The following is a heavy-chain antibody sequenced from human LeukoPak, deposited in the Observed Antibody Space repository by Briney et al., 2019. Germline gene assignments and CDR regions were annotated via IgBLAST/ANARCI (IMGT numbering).Heavy chain of an antibody. V-gene: IGHV4-4*08. CDR3: AREGSSDFFDF. D-gene: IGHD3-22*01. J-gene: IGHJ4*02. CDR1: GGSISSHY. CDR2: IHTSGST. Sequence: SETLSLTCTVPGGSISSHYWSWIRQPPGMRLEWIGYIHTSGSTNYNPSLKSRVTKSVDTSKNQFSLKLTSVTAANTALYYWAREGSSDFFDFWGLGTLVNVFS.